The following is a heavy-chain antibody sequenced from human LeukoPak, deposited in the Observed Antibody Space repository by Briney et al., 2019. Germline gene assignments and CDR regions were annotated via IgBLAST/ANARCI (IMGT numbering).Heavy chain of an antibody. Sequence: GGSLRLSCAASGFTFSSYAMSWVRQAPGKGLEWVSYISSSGSTIYYADSVKGRFTISRDNAKNSLYLQMNSLRAEDTAVYYCARDWGRARLVKWYYFDYWGQGTLVTVSS. J-gene: IGHJ4*02. D-gene: IGHD3-16*01. V-gene: IGHV3-48*04. CDR2: ISSSGSTI. CDR3: ARDWGRARLVKWYYFDY. CDR1: GFTFSSYA.